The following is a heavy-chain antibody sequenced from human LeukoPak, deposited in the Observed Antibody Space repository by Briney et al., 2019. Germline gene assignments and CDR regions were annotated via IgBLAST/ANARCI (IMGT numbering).Heavy chain of an antibody. Sequence: SETLSLTCTVSGGSINNYYWSWIRQPPGKGLEWIGYIYYSGSTNYNPSLKSRVTISVDTSKNQFSLKLNSVTAADTAVYYCARQRYYYGSGSYRPLDYWGQGTLVTVSS. V-gene: IGHV4-59*08. CDR3: ARQRYYYGSGSYRPLDY. D-gene: IGHD3-10*01. CDR1: GGSINNYY. CDR2: IYYSGST. J-gene: IGHJ4*02.